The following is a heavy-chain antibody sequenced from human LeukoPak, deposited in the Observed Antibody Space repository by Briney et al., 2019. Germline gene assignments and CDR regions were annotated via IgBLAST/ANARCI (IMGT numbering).Heavy chain of an antibody. D-gene: IGHD5-12*01. CDR1: GGSISSGGYS. CDR2: IYHSGST. V-gene: IGHV4-30-2*01. Sequence: PSETLSLTCAVSGGSISSGGYSWSWIRQPPGKGLEWIGEIYHSGSTNYNPSLKSRVTISVDKSKNQFSLKLSSVTAADTAVYSCARLLFNSGYEYFDYWGQGILVTVSS. J-gene: IGHJ4*02. CDR3: ARLLFNSGYEYFDY.